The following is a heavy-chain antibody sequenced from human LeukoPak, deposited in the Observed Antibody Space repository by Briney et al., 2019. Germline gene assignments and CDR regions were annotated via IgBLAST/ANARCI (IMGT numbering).Heavy chain of an antibody. Sequence: GGSLRLSCAASGFPFSSYAMSWVRQAPGKGLEGFSAISGSGGSTYYADSMKGRFTIYRDNSKNTLYLQMNSLRAEDTAVYYCAKDWNYYDSSGYYPYFDYWGQGTLVTVSS. CDR2: ISGSGGST. V-gene: IGHV3-23*01. CDR1: GFPFSSYA. J-gene: IGHJ4*02. CDR3: AKDWNYYDSSGYYPYFDY. D-gene: IGHD3-22*01.